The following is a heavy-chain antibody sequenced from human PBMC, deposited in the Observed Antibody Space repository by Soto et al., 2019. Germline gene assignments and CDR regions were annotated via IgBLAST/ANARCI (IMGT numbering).Heavy chain of an antibody. J-gene: IGHJ6*02. CDR3: AREYCSSTSCGDGMDV. CDR1: GGTFSSYA. D-gene: IGHD2-2*01. Sequence: QVQLVQSGAEVKKPGSSVKVSCKASGGTFSSYAISWVRQAPGQGLEWMGGIIPIFGTANYAQKFQGRVTITADKSTSTAYMELSSLRSEDTAVNYCAREYCSSTSCGDGMDVWGQGTTVTVSS. CDR2: IIPIFGTA. V-gene: IGHV1-69*06.